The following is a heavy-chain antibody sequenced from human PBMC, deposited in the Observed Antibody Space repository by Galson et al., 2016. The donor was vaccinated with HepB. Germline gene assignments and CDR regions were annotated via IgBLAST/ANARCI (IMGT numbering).Heavy chain of an antibody. J-gene: IGHJ6*02. CDR3: ARGASHSSRYGMDV. CDR2: ISAYNGYT. CDR1: GYMFTSYG. V-gene: IGHV1-18*01. D-gene: IGHD2-2*01. Sequence: SVKVSCKASGYMFTSYGINWVRQAPGQGLEWMGWISAYNGYTTYGENFHGRVSMTTDASTCTAYMELRGLTSDDTAVYYCARGASHSSRYGMDVWGQGTTVTVSS.